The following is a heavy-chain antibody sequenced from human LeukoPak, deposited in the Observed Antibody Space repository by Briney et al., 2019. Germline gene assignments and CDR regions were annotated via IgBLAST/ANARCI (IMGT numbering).Heavy chain of an antibody. CDR1: GFTFRNYA. D-gene: IGHD2/OR15-2a*01. Sequence: GGSLRLSCTASGFTFRNYAMTWVRQAPGKGLEWASTISGSGGTTYYADSVQGRLSISRDNSKNTLSLQMNSLRAEDTAVYYCAKPSSIVIVPTALQRSLDYWGQGALVTVSS. J-gene: IGHJ4*02. V-gene: IGHV3-23*01. CDR2: ISGSGGTT. CDR3: AKPSSIVIVPTALQRSLDY.